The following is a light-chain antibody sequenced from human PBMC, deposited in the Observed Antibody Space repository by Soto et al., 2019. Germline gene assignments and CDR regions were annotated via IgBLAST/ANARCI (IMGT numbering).Light chain of an antibody. CDR2: EVT. J-gene: IGLJ1*01. CDR3: CSYAGGYIYL. Sequence: QSALTQPASVSGSPGQSITISCTGTRSDVGGYDFVSWYQQHPGKAPRVVLYEVTNRPSGVSDRFSGSKSGNTASLTISGLQAEDEADYFCCSYAGGYIYLFGTGTKVTVL. CDR1: RSDVGGYDF. V-gene: IGLV2-14*01.